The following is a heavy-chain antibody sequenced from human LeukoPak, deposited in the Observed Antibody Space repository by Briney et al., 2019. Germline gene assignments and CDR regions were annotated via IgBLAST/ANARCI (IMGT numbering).Heavy chain of an antibody. CDR3: AREKYSSGWYYFDY. V-gene: IGHV4-39*07. Sequence: SETLSLTCTVSGGSISSSSYYWGWIRQPPGKGLEWIGSIYYSGSTYYNPSLKSRVTISVDTSKNQFSLKLSSVTAADTAAYYCAREKYSSGWYYFDYWGQGTLVTVSS. CDR2: IYYSGST. CDR1: GGSISSSSYY. J-gene: IGHJ4*02. D-gene: IGHD6-19*01.